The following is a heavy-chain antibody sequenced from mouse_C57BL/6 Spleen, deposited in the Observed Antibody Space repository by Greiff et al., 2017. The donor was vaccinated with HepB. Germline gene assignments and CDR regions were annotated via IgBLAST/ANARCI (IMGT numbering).Heavy chain of an antibody. CDR2: ISDGGSYT. Sequence: EVKLVESGGGLVKPGGSLKLSCAASGFTFSSYAMSWVRQTPEKRLEWVATISDGGSYTYYPDNVKGRFTISRDNAKNNLYLQMSHLKSEDTAMYYCARDRGYYGPFDYWGQGTTLTVSS. V-gene: IGHV5-4*01. J-gene: IGHJ2*01. D-gene: IGHD1-1*01. CDR1: GFTFSSYA. CDR3: ARDRGYYGPFDY.